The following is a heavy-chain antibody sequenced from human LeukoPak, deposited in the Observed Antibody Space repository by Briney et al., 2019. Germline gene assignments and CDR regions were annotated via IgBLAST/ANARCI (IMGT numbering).Heavy chain of an antibody. CDR1: GGTFSSYA. J-gene: IGHJ4*02. Sequence: GSSVKVSCKASGGTFSSYAISWVRQAPGQGLEWMGRIIPILGIANYAQKFQGRVTITADKSTSTAYMELSSLRSEDTAVYYCAGKNYYDSSGYLRFDYWGQGTLVTVSS. D-gene: IGHD3-22*01. CDR2: IIPILGIA. V-gene: IGHV1-69*04. CDR3: AGKNYYDSSGYLRFDY.